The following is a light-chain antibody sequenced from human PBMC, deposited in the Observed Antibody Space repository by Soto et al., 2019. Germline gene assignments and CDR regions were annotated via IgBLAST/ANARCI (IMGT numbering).Light chain of an antibody. CDR3: QQRYDWPPIT. V-gene: IGKV3-11*01. CDR1: QNVANY. Sequence: EIVLTQSPATLSLSPGERATLSCRASQNVANYLDWYQQKPGQAPRLLIYESSNRATGIAARFSGSGSGTDFTLTISSLEPEDFAVYYCQQRYDWPPITFGQGTRLEIK. J-gene: IGKJ5*01. CDR2: ESS.